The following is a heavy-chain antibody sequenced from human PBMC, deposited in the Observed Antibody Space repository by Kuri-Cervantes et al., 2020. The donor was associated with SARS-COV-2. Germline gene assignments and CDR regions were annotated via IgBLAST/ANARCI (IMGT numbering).Heavy chain of an antibody. J-gene: IGHJ4*02. CDR1: GFTFSNAW. CDR2: ISGSGGST. CDR3: AKAPYGDKGAFDY. D-gene: IGHD4-17*01. V-gene: IGHV3-23*01. Sequence: GESLKISCAASGFTFSNAWMSWVRQAPGEGLERVSAISGSGGSTYYADSVKGRFTISRDNSKNTLYLQMNSLRAEDTAVYYCAKAPYGDKGAFDYWGQGTLVTVSS.